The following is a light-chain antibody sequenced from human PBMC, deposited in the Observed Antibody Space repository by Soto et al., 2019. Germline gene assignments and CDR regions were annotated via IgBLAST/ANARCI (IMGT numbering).Light chain of an antibody. V-gene: IGLV2-14*01. Sequence: QSVLTQPASVSGSPGQSITISCTGTTSDFGFYNYVSWYQHHPGKAPKLLIYEVTNRHSGVSNRFSGSKSGNTASLTISGPQAEDEADYYCSSYTSSTDYVFGTGTKATVL. CDR2: EVT. J-gene: IGLJ1*01. CDR1: TSDFGFYNY. CDR3: SSYTSSTDYV.